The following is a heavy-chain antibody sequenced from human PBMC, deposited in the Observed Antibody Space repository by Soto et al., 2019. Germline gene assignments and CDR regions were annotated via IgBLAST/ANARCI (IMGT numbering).Heavy chain of an antibody. CDR2: INPSGGST. CDR1: GYTFTSYY. J-gene: IGHJ4*02. Sequence: ASVKVSCKASGYTFTSYYMHWVRQAPGQGLEWMGIINPSGGSTSYAQKFQGRVTMTRDTSTSTVYMELSSLRSEDTAVYYCARGDRAKTITVGAGVAGTVDYWGQGTLVTVSS. D-gene: IGHD6-19*01. V-gene: IGHV1-46*03. CDR3: ARGDRAKTITVGAGVAGTVDY.